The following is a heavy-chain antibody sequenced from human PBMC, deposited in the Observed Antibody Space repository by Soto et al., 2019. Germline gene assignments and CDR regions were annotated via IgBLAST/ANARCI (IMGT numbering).Heavy chain of an antibody. J-gene: IGHJ4*02. CDR3: VNMMIARGAFDF. CDR1: GFAFSSYA. Sequence: GGSLRLSCSASGFAFSSYAMHWVRQTPGKGLEYDSAISPQGGSTYYADSVKGRFTISRDDSKNTVYLQMSSLRPDDTAVYYCVNMMIARGAFDFWGQGTLVTVSS. V-gene: IGHV3-64D*06. D-gene: IGHD2-21*01. CDR2: ISPQGGST.